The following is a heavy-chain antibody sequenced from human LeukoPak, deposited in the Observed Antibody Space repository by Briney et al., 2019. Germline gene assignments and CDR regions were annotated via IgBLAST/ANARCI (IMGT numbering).Heavy chain of an antibody. V-gene: IGHV1-46*01. CDR2: INPSGGST. D-gene: IGHD2-2*01. Sequence: ASVKVSCTASGYTFTSYYMHWVRQAPGQGLEWMGIINPSGGSTSYAQKFQGRVTMTRDTSTSTVYMELSSLRSEDTAVYYCARELHCSSTSCYGGMDVWGQGTTVTVSS. CDR3: ARELHCSSTSCYGGMDV. J-gene: IGHJ6*02. CDR1: GYTFTSYY.